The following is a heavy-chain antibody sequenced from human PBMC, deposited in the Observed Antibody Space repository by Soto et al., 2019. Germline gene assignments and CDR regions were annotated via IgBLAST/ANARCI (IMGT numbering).Heavy chain of an antibody. CDR1: GYTFTGYY. Sequence: GASVKVSCKASGYTFTGYYMHWVRQAPGQGLEWMGWINPNSGGTNYAQKFQGWVTMTRDTSISTAYMELSRLRSDDTAVYYCARELSTVTETYYYYGMDVWGQGTTVTVSS. CDR3: ARELSTVTETYYYYGMDV. D-gene: IGHD4-17*01. J-gene: IGHJ6*02. V-gene: IGHV1-2*04. CDR2: INPNSGGT.